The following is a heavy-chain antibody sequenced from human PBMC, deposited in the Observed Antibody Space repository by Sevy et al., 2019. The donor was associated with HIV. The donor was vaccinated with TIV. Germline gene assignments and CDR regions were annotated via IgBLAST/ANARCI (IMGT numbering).Heavy chain of an antibody. V-gene: IGHV3-7*01. CDR2: IRQDGSDK. D-gene: IGHD6-13*01. J-gene: IGHJ6*02. CDR1: GFTFSSHW. CDR3: ARDTGGIGIDV. Sequence: GGSLRLSCAASGFTFSSHWMSWVRQAPGKGLEWVANIRQDGSDKYYVDSVKGRFIISGDNAKNSLSLQMNSLRVEDTAVYYCARDTGGIGIDVWGQGTTVTVSS.